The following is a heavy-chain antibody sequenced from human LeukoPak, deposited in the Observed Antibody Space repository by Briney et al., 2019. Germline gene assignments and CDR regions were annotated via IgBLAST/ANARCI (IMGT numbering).Heavy chain of an antibody. J-gene: IGHJ4*02. CDR3: ARRGYSYGYDY. D-gene: IGHD5-18*01. CDR1: GFTFSSYE. CDR2: ISSSGSTI. Sequence: GGSLRLSCAASGFTFSSYEMNWVRQAPGKGLEWVSYISSSGSTIYYADSVKGRFTISRDNAENSLYLQMNSLRAEDTAVYYCARRGYSYGYDYWGQGTLVTVSS. V-gene: IGHV3-48*03.